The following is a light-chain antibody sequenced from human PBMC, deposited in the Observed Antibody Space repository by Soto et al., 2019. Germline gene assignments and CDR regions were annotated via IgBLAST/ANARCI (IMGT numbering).Light chain of an antibody. CDR3: QQYNSWWT. J-gene: IGKJ1*01. Sequence: IQMTRSPATLSASVGDRVTITCRASQSINRWLAWYQQRPGKAPKLLIYDVSNLETGVPSRFSGSESGTERSGTEFTLTISSLQPDDFATYYCQQYNSWWTFGQGTRVEIK. CDR2: DVS. V-gene: IGKV1-5*01. CDR1: QSINRW.